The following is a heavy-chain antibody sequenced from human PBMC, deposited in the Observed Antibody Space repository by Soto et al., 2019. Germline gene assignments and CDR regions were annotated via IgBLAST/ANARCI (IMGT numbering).Heavy chain of an antibody. J-gene: IGHJ4*02. CDR1: GFTFSSYG. CDR2: IWYDGSRQ. V-gene: IGHV3-33*01. CDR3: ARVSVSYLDY. Sequence: QVQLVESGGGVVQPGRSQRLSCAASGFTFSSYGMHWVRQAPGKGLEWVAVIWYDGSRQYYADSVKGRFTISRDNSKNAVYLQMNSLRAEDTAVYYCARVSVSYLDYWGQGALVTVSS. D-gene: IGHD3-3*01.